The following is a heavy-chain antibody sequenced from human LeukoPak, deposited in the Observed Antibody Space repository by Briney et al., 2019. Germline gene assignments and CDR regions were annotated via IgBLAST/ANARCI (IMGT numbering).Heavy chain of an antibody. CDR2: ISSSSSYI. CDR3: AREGRYYDSSGYYYGYYGMDV. Sequence: GGSLRLSCAASGFTFSSYSMNWVRQAPGKGLEWVSSISSSSSYIYYADSVKGRFTISRDNAKNSLYPQMNSLRAEDTAVYYCAREGRYYDSSGYYYGYYGMDVWGQGTTVTVSS. V-gene: IGHV3-21*01. CDR1: GFTFSSYS. J-gene: IGHJ6*02. D-gene: IGHD3-22*01.